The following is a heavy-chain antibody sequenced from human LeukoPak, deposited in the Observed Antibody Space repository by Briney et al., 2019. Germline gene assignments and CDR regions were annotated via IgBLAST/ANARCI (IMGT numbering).Heavy chain of an antibody. CDR1: GFTVSNNY. CDR3: ARDPPGIAASVSGG. D-gene: IGHD6-13*01. V-gene: IGHV3-53*01. CDR2: IYSGGST. J-gene: IGHJ4*02. Sequence: GGSLRLSCKASGFTVSNNYVNWVRQAPGKGLEWVALIYSGGSTQYADSVKGRFTISRDNSRNTLYLQMSSLRVEDTAVYYCARDPPGIAASVSGGWGQGTLVTVSS.